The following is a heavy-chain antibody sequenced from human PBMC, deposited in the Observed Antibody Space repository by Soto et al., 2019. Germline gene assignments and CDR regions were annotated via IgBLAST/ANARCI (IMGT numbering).Heavy chain of an antibody. CDR2: ISTYNGNT. J-gene: IGHJ4*02. CDR3: ARDYYDSSGYYSVEYSFDY. CDR1: GYTFTTYG. D-gene: IGHD3-22*01. V-gene: IGHV1-18*04. Sequence: QVQLLQSGGVVRKPGASVKVSCKASGYTFTTYGISWVRQAPGQGLEWMGWISTYNGNTFYAQNLQGRVIMTSDTSTSTAYMELRSLRSDDTAVYYCARDYYDSSGYYSVEYSFDYWGQGTLVTVSS.